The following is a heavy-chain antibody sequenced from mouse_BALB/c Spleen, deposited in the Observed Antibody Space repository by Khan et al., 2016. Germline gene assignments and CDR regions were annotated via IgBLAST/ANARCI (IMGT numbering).Heavy chain of an antibody. D-gene: IGHD2-3*01. Sequence: EVQLPESGPGLMKPSQSLSLTCTVTGYSITRDYAWDWIRQFPGNKLEWMGYIIYSGSTTYTPSLKSRISITRNNSKHHFFLQLNSVTIEDTATYYGASDGPNYAMDYWGQGTSVTVSS. CDR2: IIYSGST. J-gene: IGHJ4*01. CDR3: ASDGPNYAMDY. CDR1: GYSITRDYA. V-gene: IGHV3-2*02.